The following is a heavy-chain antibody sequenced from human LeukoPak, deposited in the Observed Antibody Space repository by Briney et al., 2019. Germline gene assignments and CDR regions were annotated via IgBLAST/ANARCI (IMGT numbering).Heavy chain of an antibody. V-gene: IGHV4-59*01. CDR3: ARAPYDFLFDY. Sequence: SETLSLTCAVYGGSFSGYYWSWIRQPPGKGLEWIGYIYYSGSTNYNPSLKSRVTISVDTSKNQFSLKLSSVTAADTAVYYCARAPYDFLFDYWGQGTLVTVSS. CDR1: GGSFSGYY. J-gene: IGHJ4*02. CDR2: IYYSGST. D-gene: IGHD3-3*01.